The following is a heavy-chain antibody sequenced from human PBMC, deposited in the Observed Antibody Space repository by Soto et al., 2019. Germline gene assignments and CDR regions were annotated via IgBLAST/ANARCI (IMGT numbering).Heavy chain of an antibody. J-gene: IGHJ5*02. V-gene: IGHV4-59*01. CDR3: ARDLKLSVSRGFDP. CDR1: GGSISSYY. CDR2: IYYSGST. D-gene: IGHD1-7*01. Sequence: KTSETLSLTCTVSGGSISSYYWSWIRQPPGKGLEWIGYIYYSGSTNYNPSLKSRVTISVDTSKNQFSLKLSSVTAADTAVYYCARDLKLSVSRGFDPWGQGILVTVSS.